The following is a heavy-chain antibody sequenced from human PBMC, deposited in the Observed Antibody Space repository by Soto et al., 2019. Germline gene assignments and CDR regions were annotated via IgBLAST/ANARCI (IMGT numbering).Heavy chain of an antibody. Sequence: QVQLQESGPGLVKPSQTLSLTCTVSGGSISSGDYYWSWIRQPPGKGLECIGYIFYSGSTYYNPSLKSRVTISVDTSTNQFSLKLSSMTAADTAVYYCARGRYYYDSRGYYYDYWGQGTLVTVSS. CDR1: GGSISSGDYY. CDR2: IFYSGST. J-gene: IGHJ4*02. CDR3: ARGRYYYDSRGYYYDY. D-gene: IGHD3-22*01. V-gene: IGHV4-30-4*01.